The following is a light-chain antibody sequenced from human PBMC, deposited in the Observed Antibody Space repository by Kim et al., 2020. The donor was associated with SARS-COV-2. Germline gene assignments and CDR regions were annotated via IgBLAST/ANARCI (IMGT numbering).Light chain of an antibody. J-gene: IGKJ1*01. CDR3: QQYGSWT. CDR2: GAS. CDR1: QSVTSNY. V-gene: IGKV3-20*01. Sequence: SLSPGESATPSCRASQSVTSNYLAWYQQKPGQAPRLLMYGASTRATGIPDRFSGGGSGTDFTLTISRLEPEDSAVYYCQQYGSWTFGQGTKVDIK.